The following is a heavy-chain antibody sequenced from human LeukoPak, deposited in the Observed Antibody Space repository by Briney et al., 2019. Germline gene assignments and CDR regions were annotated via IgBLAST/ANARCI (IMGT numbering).Heavy chain of an antibody. D-gene: IGHD3-3*01. J-gene: IGHJ4*02. CDR1: GFTFSDYY. Sequence: GGSLRLSCAASGFTFSDYYMSWIRQAPGKGLEWVSYISSSGSTIYYADSVKGRFTISRDNAKNSLYLQMNSLRAEDTAVYYCARDKGVVGYDFWSGYPVGFDYWGQGTLVTVSS. V-gene: IGHV3-11*04. CDR3: ARDKGVVGYDFWSGYPVGFDY. CDR2: ISSSGSTI.